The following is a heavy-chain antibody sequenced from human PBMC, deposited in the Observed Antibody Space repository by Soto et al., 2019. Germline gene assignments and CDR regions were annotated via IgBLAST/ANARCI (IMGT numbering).Heavy chain of an antibody. CDR1: TGSMRTYY. CDR2: ISHTGRT. D-gene: IGHD4-17*01. J-gene: IGHJ4*02. V-gene: IGHV4-59*01. CDR3: ARDDTTGLFDF. Sequence: RSLTCSVSTGSMRTYYWTWIRQSPGKGLGWIGQISHTGRTKYNPSLESRVTISVDTSRKQFSLKLTSVTAADTALYYRARDDTTGLFDFWGKGTLVTVSS.